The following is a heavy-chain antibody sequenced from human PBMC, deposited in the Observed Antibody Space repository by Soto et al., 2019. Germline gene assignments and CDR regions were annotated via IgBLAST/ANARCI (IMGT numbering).Heavy chain of an antibody. J-gene: IGHJ6*02. D-gene: IGHD3-3*01. V-gene: IGHV3-23*01. CDR2: ISETGRGT. CDR3: VKDRATIYGVIWKYGLDV. Sequence: EAQLSESGGGLVQPGGSLRLSCAASGFTFRKYGMAWVRQAPGKGLEWVSGISETGRGTNYADSVRGRFTISRDNSKNTLDLLMKSLRAGDTAVYYCVKDRATIYGVIWKYGLDVWGQGTTVSVSS. CDR1: GFTFRKYG.